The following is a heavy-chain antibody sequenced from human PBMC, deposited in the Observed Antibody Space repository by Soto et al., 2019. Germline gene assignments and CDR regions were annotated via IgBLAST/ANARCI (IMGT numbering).Heavy chain of an antibody. CDR1: GGSISSSNW. CDR2: LYHSGST. CDR3: ARVSGSYYYGMDV. Sequence: QVQLQESGPGLVKPTGTLSLTCAVSGGSISSSNWWSWVRQPPGKGLEWIGELYHSGSTNYNPSLKSRVTRSVDKSRNPFSLKLSSVTAADTAVYYCARVSGSYYYGMDVWGKGTTVTVSS. J-gene: IGHJ6*04. D-gene: IGHD1-26*01. V-gene: IGHV4-4*02.